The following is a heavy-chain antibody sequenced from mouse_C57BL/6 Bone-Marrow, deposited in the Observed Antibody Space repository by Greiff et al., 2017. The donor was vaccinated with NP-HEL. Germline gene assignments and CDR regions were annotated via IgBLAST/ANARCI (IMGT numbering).Heavy chain of an antibody. CDR1: GYTFTSYW. V-gene: IGHV1-61*01. CDR3: AIRPGTPRGDYFDY. J-gene: IGHJ2*01. CDR2: IYPSDSET. Sequence: VQLQQPGAELVRPGSSVKLSCKASGYTFTSYWMDWVKQRPGQGLEWIGNIYPSDSETHYNQKFKDKATLTVDKSSSTAYMQLSSLTSEDSAVYYCAIRPGTPRGDYFDYWGQGTTLTVSS. D-gene: IGHD3-3*01.